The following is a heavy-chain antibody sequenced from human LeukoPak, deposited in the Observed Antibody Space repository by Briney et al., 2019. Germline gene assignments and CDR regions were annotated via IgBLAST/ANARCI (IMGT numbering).Heavy chain of an antibody. J-gene: IGHJ5*02. V-gene: IGHV3-7*03. CDR3: AKDPLP. Sequence: PGGSLRLSCSASGFTFTNAWMSWVRQAPGKGLEWVATIRGDGNYKHYVDSVKGRFTISRDNSKNTLYLQMNSLRAEDTAVYYCAKDPLPWGQGTLVTVSS. CDR2: IRGDGNYK. CDR1: GFTFTNAW.